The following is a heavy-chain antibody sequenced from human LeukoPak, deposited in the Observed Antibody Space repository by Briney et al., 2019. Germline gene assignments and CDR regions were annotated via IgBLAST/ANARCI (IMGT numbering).Heavy chain of an antibody. D-gene: IGHD3-3*01. CDR3: AAFGTGTFDI. CDR2: IYWNDDK. V-gene: IGHV2-5*01. J-gene: IGHJ3*02. CDR1: TISLSSTGVG. Sequence: SGPTLVKPTQTLTLTCTFSTISLSSTGVGVGWIRQPPGKALEWLALIYWNDDKRYSPSLKNRLTITKDSSKDQVVLRMTNMDPVDTATYTSAAFGTGTFDIWGQGTAVTVSP.